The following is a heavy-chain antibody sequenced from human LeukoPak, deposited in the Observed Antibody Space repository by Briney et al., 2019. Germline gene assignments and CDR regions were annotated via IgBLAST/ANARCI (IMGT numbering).Heavy chain of an antibody. CDR3: ATSWKDYYDSSGYSHYFDY. CDR1: GGSISTTSYY. Sequence: SETLSLTCTVSGGSISTTSYYWGWIRQPPGKGLEWIGNTFYNGSTYYNPSLKSRVTISVDTSKNQFSLKLSSVTAADTAVYYCATSWKDYYDSSGYSHYFDYWGQGTLVTVSS. CDR2: TFYNGST. V-gene: IGHV4-39*01. D-gene: IGHD3-22*01. J-gene: IGHJ4*02.